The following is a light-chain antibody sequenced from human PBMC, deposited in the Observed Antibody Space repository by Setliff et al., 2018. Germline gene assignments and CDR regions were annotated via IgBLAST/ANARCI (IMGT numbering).Light chain of an antibody. J-gene: IGLJ1*01. V-gene: IGLV2-14*03. CDR2: DVR. CDR3: FSYASSGSYV. CDR1: SSDVGGYDY. Sequence: QSALTQAASVSGSPGQSVTISCTGSSSDVGGYDYVSWYQHHPGRAPKFIIYDVRYRPSGVSNRFSGSKPGNTASLTISGLQAEDEADYYCFSYASSGSYVFGTGTKVTVL.